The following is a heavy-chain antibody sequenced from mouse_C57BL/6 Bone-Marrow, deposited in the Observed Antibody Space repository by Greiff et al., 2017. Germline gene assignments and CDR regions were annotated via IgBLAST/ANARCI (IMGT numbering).Heavy chain of an antibody. V-gene: IGHV3-6*01. J-gene: IGHJ2*01. CDR1: GYSITSGYY. D-gene: IGHD1-1*01. CDR2: ISYDGSN. CDR3: ARLHYYGTP. Sequence: ESGPGLVKPSQSLSLTCSVTGYSITSGYYWNWIRQFPGNKLEWMGYISYDGSNNYNPSLKNRISITRDTSKNQFFLQLNSVTTEDTATYYCARLHYYGTPWGQGTTLTVSS.